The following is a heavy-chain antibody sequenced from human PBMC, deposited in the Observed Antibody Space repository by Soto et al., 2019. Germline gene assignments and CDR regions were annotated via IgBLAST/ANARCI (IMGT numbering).Heavy chain of an antibody. D-gene: IGHD2-2*01. CDR1: GFTFSSYA. J-gene: IGHJ4*02. CDR3: ARGTWDIVVVPAVHMGLPSFYY. CDR2: ISSNGGST. Sequence: GGSLRLSCAASGFTFSSYAMHWVRQAPGKGLEYVSAISSNGGSTYYANSVKGRFTSSRDNCKNTLYLQMGSLRAEDMAVYYCARGTWDIVVVPAVHMGLPSFYYWGQGTLVTVSS. V-gene: IGHV3-64*01.